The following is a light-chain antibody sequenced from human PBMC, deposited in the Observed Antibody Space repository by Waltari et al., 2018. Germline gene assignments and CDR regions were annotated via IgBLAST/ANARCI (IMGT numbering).Light chain of an antibody. CDR2: SND. CDR1: NYNIGSGP. CDR3: ATWDGRVNGVL. J-gene: IGLJ2*01. V-gene: IGLV1-44*01. Sequence: QSVLTQAPSVSGTPGQRVTISCSGTNYNIGSGPVNWYQQVQGMSPKLPIYSNDQRPSGVPDRFSGSKSGTSASLAISGLQSEDEADYYCATWDGRVNGVLFGGGTKVTVL.